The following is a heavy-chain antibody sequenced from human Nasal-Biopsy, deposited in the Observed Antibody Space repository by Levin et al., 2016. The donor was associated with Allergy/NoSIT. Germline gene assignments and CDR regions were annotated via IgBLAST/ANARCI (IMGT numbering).Heavy chain of an antibody. J-gene: IGHJ5*02. V-gene: IGHV3-23*01. CDR3: AKDSAVWFGDRLINNWFDP. CDR2: ITPSGDNT. CDR1: GFTFSDYA. D-gene: IGHD3-10*01. Sequence: GGSLRLSCTASGFTFSDYAMTWVRQAPGKGLEWVAEITPSGDNTHYADSVKGRFTISRDNSRHTLFLQLSRLRAEDTAIYYCAKDSAVWFGDRLINNWFDPWGQGTLVTVSS.